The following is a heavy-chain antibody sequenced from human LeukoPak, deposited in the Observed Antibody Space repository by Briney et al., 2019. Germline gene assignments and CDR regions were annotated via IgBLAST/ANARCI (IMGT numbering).Heavy chain of an antibody. CDR3: AKSFLELEAYDYYMDV. J-gene: IGHJ6*03. V-gene: IGHV3-33*06. CDR1: GFTFSTFW. Sequence: GGSLRLSCTASGFTFSTFWMAWVRQAPGKGLEWVAVIWYDESNSYYADSVKGRFTISRDNSKKTLYLQMNSLRAEDTAVYYCAKSFLELEAYDYYMDVWGKGTTVTVSS. D-gene: IGHD1-7*01. CDR2: IWYDESNS.